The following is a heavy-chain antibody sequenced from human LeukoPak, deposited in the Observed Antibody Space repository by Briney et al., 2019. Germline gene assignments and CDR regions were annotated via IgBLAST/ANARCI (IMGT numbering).Heavy chain of an antibody. J-gene: IGHJ4*02. CDR3: AKDHEMASMKKGY. Sequence: GGSLRLSCAASGFTVSSNYMSWVRQAPGMGLVWVSRLPPDELGIIYADSAKGRFTISRDNSKNTLYLQMNSLRGEDTAVYYCAKDHEMASMKKGYWGQGTLVTVSS. CDR2: LPPDELGI. D-gene: IGHD5-24*01. CDR1: GFTVSSNY. V-gene: IGHV3-53*01.